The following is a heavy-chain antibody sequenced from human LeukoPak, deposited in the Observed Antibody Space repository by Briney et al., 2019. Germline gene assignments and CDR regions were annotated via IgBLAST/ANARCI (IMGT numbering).Heavy chain of an antibody. V-gene: IGHV4-39*01. J-gene: IGHJ4*02. CDR1: GGSISSNSYY. Sequence: SETLTLTCTVSGGSISSNSYYWGWIRQPPGKGLEWIGSIYYSGSTYHNPSLKSRVTISVDTSKNQFSLKLRSVTAADTAVYYCARITLFGVVIGWGQGILVTVSS. CDR2: IYYSGST. CDR3: ARITLFGVVIG. D-gene: IGHD3-3*01.